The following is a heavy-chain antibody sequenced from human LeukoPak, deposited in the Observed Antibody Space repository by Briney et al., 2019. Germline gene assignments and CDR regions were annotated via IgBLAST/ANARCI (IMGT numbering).Heavy chain of an antibody. Sequence: GGSLRLSCAASGFTFSNNVMSWVRQTRKGLEWVSGIRTSGDGTVYADSVKGRFTISRDNAKNSLYLQMNSLRAEDTAVYYCAPAARGSGWYGNYWGQGTLVTVSS. CDR1: GFTFSNNV. CDR2: IRTSGDGT. D-gene: IGHD6-19*01. J-gene: IGHJ4*02. CDR3: APAARGSGWYGNY. V-gene: IGHV3-21*01.